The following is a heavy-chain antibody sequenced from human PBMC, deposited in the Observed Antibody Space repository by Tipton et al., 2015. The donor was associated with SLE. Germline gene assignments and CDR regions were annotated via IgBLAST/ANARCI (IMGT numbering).Heavy chain of an antibody. D-gene: IGHD2/OR15-2a*01. J-gene: IGHJ5*01. Sequence: SLRLSCAASGFTFSSYAMSWVRQAPGKGLEWVSAISGSGGSIYFPDSVKGRFTISRDNSKNTLYLQMNSLRAEDTAVYYCAKDAFYASGWADSWGQGTLVTVSS. CDR1: GFTFSSYA. CDR2: ISGSGGSI. CDR3: AKDAFYASGWADS. V-gene: IGHV3-23*01.